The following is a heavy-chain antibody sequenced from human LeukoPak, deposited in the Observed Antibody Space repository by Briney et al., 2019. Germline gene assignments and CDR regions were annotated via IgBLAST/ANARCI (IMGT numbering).Heavy chain of an antibody. V-gene: IGHV5-51*01. D-gene: IGHD3-22*01. CDR2: IYPGDSDT. Sequence: GESLKISCKGSGYSFTSYWIGWVRQMPGKGLEWMGIIYPGDSDTRYSRSFQGQVTISADKSISTAYLQWSSLKASDTAMYYCARRLYYYDSSGTDAFDIWGQGTMVTVSS. J-gene: IGHJ3*02. CDR3: ARRLYYYDSSGTDAFDI. CDR1: GYSFTSYW.